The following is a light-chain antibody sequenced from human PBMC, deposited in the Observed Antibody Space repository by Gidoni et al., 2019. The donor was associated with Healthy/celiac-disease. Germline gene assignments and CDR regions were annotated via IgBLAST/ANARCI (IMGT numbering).Light chain of an antibody. V-gene: IGKV3-15*01. J-gene: IGKJ2*01. CDR1: QSVSSN. CDR3: QQYNNWPPYT. Sequence: EIAMTQSPATLSVSPGERATLSCRASQSVSSNLAWYQQKPGQAPRLLSYGASTRSTGLPARFSGSGSGTEFTLTLSSLQSEDFSVYYCQQYNNWPPYTFGQGTKLEIK. CDR2: GAS.